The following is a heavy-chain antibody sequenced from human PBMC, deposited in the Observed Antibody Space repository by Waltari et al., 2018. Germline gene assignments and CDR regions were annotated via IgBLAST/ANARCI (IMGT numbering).Heavy chain of an antibody. CDR3: ARAMALEAGVYYYYYMDV. Sequence: VKPSQTLSLTCTVSGGSISSGSYSWSWIRQPAGTGLEWIGRIYTSGSTNYNPSLKSRVTISVDTSKNQFSLKLSSVTAADTAVYYCARAMALEAGVYYYYYMDVWGKGTTVTVSS. CDR1: GGSISSGSYS. CDR2: IYTSGST. D-gene: IGHD1-1*01. J-gene: IGHJ6*03. V-gene: IGHV4-61*02.